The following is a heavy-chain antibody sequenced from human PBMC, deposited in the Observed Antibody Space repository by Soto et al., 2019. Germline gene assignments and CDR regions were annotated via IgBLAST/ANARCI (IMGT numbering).Heavy chain of an antibody. D-gene: IGHD6-13*01. V-gene: IGHV3-23*01. CDR3: ANSPKTYSSSWYYFDY. J-gene: IGHJ4*02. CDR1: GFTFSSYA. Sequence: EVQLLESGGGLVQPGGSLRLSCAASGFTFSSYAMSWVRQAPGKGLEWVSAISGSGGSTYYADSVKGRFTISRDNSKNTLYLQINSLRAEDTAVYYCANSPKTYSSSWYYFDYWGQGTLVTVSS. CDR2: ISGSGGST.